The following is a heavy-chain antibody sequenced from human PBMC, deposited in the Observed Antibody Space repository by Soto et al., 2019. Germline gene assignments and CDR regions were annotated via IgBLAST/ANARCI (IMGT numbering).Heavy chain of an antibody. Sequence: EVQLLESGGGLVQPGGSLRLSCAASGFTFHIYPMTWVRQTPGKGLEWVSTISRGADDTQYADPVKGRFTLTRDDSKKTLYLQLNGLRAEDTAVYYCARRGERWLPEDYWGQGTLVTVSS. CDR1: GFTFHIYP. CDR2: ISRGADDT. CDR3: ARRGERWLPEDY. D-gene: IGHD6-19*01. J-gene: IGHJ4*02. V-gene: IGHV3-23*01.